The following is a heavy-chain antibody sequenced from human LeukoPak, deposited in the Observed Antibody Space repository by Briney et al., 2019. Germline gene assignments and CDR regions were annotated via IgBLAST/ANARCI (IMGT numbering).Heavy chain of an antibody. J-gene: IGHJ5*02. CDR2: MNPNSGNT. CDR1: GYTFTSYD. Sequence: ASVKVSCKASGYTFTSYDINWVRQATGQGLEWMGWMNPNSGNTGYAQKFQGRVTITTNTSISTAYMELSSLRSEDTAVYYCARGRYCSGGSCYGYNWFDPWGQGTLVTVSS. D-gene: IGHD2-15*01. V-gene: IGHV1-8*03. CDR3: ARGRYCSGGSCYGYNWFDP.